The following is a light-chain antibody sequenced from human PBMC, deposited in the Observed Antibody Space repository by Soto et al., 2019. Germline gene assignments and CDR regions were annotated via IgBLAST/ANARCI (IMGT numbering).Light chain of an antibody. Sequence: QSVLTQPASVSGSPGQSITISCTGTSSDVGGYNYVSWYQQHPGKAPKLMIYDVSNRPSGLSNRFSGSKSGNTASLTTSELQAEDEADYCCSSYTSSSTLYVFGTGTKVTVL. CDR1: SSDVGGYNY. CDR3: SSYTSSSTLYV. CDR2: DVS. J-gene: IGLJ1*01. V-gene: IGLV2-14*01.